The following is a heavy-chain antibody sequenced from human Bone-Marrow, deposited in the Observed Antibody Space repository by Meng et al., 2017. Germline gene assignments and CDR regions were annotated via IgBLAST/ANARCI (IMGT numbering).Heavy chain of an antibody. CDR3: AREASPEYYFDY. V-gene: IGHV4-31*01. Sequence: QVQLQQSGPGLVNPSQTLSLTCTVSGGSISSGGYYWSWIRQHPGKGLEWIGYIYYSGSTYYNPSLKSLVTISVDTSKNQFSLKLSSVTAADTAVYYCAREASPEYYFDYWGQGTLVTVSS. CDR2: IYYSGST. CDR1: GGSISSGGYY. D-gene: IGHD1-14*01. J-gene: IGHJ4*02.